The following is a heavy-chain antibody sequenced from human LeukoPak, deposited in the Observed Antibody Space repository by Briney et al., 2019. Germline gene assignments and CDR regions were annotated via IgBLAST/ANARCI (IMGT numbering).Heavy chain of an antibody. CDR2: ISGSGGST. CDR3: AKRSGYSSGWASN. V-gene: IGHV3-23*01. Sequence: GGSLRLSCAASGFTFGSYAMSWVRQAPGKGLEWVSAISGSGGSTYYADSVKGRFTISRDNSKNTLYLQMNSLRAEDTAVYYCAKRSGYSSGWASNWGQGTLVTVSS. CDR1: GFTFGSYA. J-gene: IGHJ4*02. D-gene: IGHD6-19*01.